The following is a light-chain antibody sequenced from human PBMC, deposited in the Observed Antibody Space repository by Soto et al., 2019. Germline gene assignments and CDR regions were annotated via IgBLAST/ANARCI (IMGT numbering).Light chain of an antibody. Sequence: EVVMTQSPATPSVSPGERATLYCRASESVSSNLAWYQQRPGQAPRLVIYGASTRATGIPARFSGGGSGTEFTLTISSLQSEDFAVYYCQQYNNWPPITFGQGTRLEIK. V-gene: IGKV3-15*01. CDR2: GAS. CDR3: QQYNNWPPIT. CDR1: ESVSSN. J-gene: IGKJ5*01.